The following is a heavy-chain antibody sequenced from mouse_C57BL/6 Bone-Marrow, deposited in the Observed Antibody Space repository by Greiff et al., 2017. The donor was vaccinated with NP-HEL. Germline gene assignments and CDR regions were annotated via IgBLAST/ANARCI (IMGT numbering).Heavy chain of an antibody. J-gene: IGHJ2*01. CDR2: IHPNRGST. D-gene: IGHD1-1*01. CDR3: ARWGGSSYYFDY. CDR1: GYTFTSYW. Sequence: VQLQQPGAELVKPGASVKLSCKASGYTFTSYWMHWVKQRPGQGLEWIGMIHPNRGSTNYNEKFKSKATLTVDKSSSTAYMQLSSLTSEDSAVYYCARWGGSSYYFDYWGQGTTLTVSS. V-gene: IGHV1-64*01.